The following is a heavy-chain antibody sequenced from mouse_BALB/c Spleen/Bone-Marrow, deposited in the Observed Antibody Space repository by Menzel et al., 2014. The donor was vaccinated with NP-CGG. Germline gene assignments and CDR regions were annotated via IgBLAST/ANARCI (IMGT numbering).Heavy chain of an antibody. CDR3: ARRSAATYYFDY. Sequence: EVKLVESGGGLVQPGGSLKLSCAASGFTFSSYTMSWVRQTPEKRLEWDAYISNGGGSTYYQDTVKGRFTISRDNAKNTLYLQMSSLKSEDTAMYYCARRSAATYYFDYWGQGTTLTVSS. D-gene: IGHD1-2*01. V-gene: IGHV5-12-2*01. J-gene: IGHJ2*01. CDR2: ISNGGGST. CDR1: GFTFSSYT.